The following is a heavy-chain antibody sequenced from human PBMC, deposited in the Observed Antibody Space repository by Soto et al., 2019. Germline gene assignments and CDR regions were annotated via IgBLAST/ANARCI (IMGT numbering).Heavy chain of an antibody. CDR3: ASDDGAGFKS. Sequence: QVNLVQSGTEMKKPGSSVMVSCKVSGGDLSNSGISWVRQAPGQGLEWMGGIFPLLAMVDYSQKFQGRVTLSVDQSTSTAYMHLGSLRSEDTAFYYCASDDGAGFKSWGQGTLVIVSS. D-gene: IGHD1-26*01. J-gene: IGHJ1*01. CDR2: IFPLLAMV. CDR1: GGDLSNSG. V-gene: IGHV1-69*04.